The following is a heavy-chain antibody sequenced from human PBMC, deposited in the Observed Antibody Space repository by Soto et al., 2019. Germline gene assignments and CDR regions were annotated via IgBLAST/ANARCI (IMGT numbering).Heavy chain of an antibody. D-gene: IGHD3-10*01. CDR3: AKDLTVYGAGGMDV. V-gene: IGHV1-69*06. Sequence: EASVKVSWKASGGTFSSYAISWVRQAPGQGLEWMGGIIPIFGTANYAQQFQGRVTITADNSTSTAYMELSSLRAEDTAVYYCAKDLTVYGAGGMDVWAKGPRSPSP. CDR1: GGTFSSYA. CDR2: IIPIFGTA. J-gene: IGHJ6*02.